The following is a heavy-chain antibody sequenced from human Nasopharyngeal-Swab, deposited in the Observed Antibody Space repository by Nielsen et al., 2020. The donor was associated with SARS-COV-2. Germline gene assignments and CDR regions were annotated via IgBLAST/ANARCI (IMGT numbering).Heavy chain of an antibody. J-gene: IGHJ4*02. CDR1: GITFRTSI. Sequence: GESLKISCEVSGITFRTSIWHWVRQAPGKGLEWVALVPLGVDIRQYADSVKGRFTISRDNSQNTVSLQMNSLRVADTAVYYCAKDAGWGITGTTTCGYWGQGTLVTVSS. D-gene: IGHD1-7*01. CDR3: AKDAGWGITGTTTCGY. V-gene: IGHV3-30-3*02. CDR2: VPLGVDIR.